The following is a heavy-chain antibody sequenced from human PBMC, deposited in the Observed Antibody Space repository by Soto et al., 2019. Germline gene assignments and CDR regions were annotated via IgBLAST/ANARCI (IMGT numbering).Heavy chain of an antibody. J-gene: IGHJ5*02. V-gene: IGHV4-59*12. Sequence: SETLSLTCAVSGGSISNYYWTWIRQPPGKGLEWIGYIYYSGSTNYNPSLKSRVTMSVDTSKNQCSLRLSSVTAADTAVYYCARRGSDFWSGSEWFDPWGQGTLVTVAS. CDR2: IYYSGST. CDR1: GGSISNYY. D-gene: IGHD3-3*01. CDR3: ARRGSDFWSGSEWFDP.